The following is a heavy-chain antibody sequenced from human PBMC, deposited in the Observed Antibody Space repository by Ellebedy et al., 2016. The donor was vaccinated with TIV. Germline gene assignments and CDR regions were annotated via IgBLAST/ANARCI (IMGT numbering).Heavy chain of an antibody. V-gene: IGHV3-23*01. J-gene: IGHJ6*02. CDR2: ISGSGGST. CDR1: GFTFSSYA. CDR3: AKVASGYGYGMDV. Sequence: GESLKISCAASGFTFSSYAMSWVRQAPGKGLEWVSAISGSGGSTYYADSVKGRFTISRDNSKNTLYLQMNSLRAEDTAVYYCAKVASGYGYGMDVWGQGTTVTVSS. D-gene: IGHD5-12*01.